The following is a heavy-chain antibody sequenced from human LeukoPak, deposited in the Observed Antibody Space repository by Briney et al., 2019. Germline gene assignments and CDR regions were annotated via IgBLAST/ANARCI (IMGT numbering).Heavy chain of an antibody. CDR1: GFTFSTYG. J-gene: IGHJ4*02. V-gene: IGHV3-30*02. CDR3: ARDPAGF. CDR2: IQSNGGSE. Sequence: GGSLRLSCVAAGFTFSTYGMHWVRQAPGKGLEWVAFIQSNGGSEFYVDSVKGRFTISRDNSKNTVYLQMSSLRVEDTAVYYCARDPAGFWGQGTLVTVSS. D-gene: IGHD3-10*01.